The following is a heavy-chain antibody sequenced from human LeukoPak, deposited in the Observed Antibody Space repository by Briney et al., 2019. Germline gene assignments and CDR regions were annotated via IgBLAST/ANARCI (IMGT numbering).Heavy chain of an antibody. J-gene: IGHJ4*02. Sequence: PGGSLRLSCAASGFTFSSYAMHWVRQAPGKGLEWVAVISYDGGNKYYADSVKGRFTISRDNSKNTLYLQMNSLRAEDTAVYYCARDIRDSSGWYVLLPFDYWGQGTLVTVSS. CDR2: ISYDGGNK. D-gene: IGHD6-19*01. CDR3: ARDIRDSSGWYVLLPFDY. V-gene: IGHV3-30-3*01. CDR1: GFTFSSYA.